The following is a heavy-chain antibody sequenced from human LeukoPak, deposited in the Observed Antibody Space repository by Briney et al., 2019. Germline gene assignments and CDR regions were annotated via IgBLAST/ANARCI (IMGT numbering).Heavy chain of an antibody. D-gene: IGHD3-22*01. CDR2: IIPIFGTA. V-gene: IGHV1-69*05. CDR1: GGTFSSYA. CDR3: ARAKFYYDSSGYYYIFDY. Sequence: ASVKVSRKASGGTFSSYAISWVRQAPGQGLEWMGGIIPIFGTANHAQKFQGRVTITTDESTSTAYMELSSLRSEDTAVYYCARAKFYYDSSGYYYIFDYWGQGTLVTVSS. J-gene: IGHJ4*02.